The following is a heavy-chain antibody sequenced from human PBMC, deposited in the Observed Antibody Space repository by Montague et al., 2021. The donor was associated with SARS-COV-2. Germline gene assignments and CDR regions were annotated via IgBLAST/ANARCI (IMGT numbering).Heavy chain of an antibody. CDR3: ARETPVAGTNFYGMDV. CDR1: GFSFKNYG. V-gene: IGHV3-13*01. J-gene: IGHJ6*02. D-gene: IGHD6-19*01. CDR2: IGPPGDT. Sequence: SLRLSFAASGFSFKNYGIHWVRQATGKGLEWVSAIGPPGDTYYAGSVKGRLSISREDAKNSLYLQMDSLRAEDTAVYYCARETPVAGTNFYGMDVWGLGTTVTVSS.